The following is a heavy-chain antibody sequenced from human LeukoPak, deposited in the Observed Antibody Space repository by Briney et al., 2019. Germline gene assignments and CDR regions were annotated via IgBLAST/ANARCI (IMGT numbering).Heavy chain of an antibody. CDR3: VRDNGPEQLALDL. CDR2: IWFDGSDK. Sequence: PGGSLRLSCAASGFTFSNLGMHWVRQAPGKGLEWVALIWFDGSDKKYADSVKGRFTISRDNSKNTLFLQMNSLRAEDTAVYYCVRDNGPEQLALDLWGQGTLVTVSS. V-gene: IGHV3-33*01. D-gene: IGHD6-6*01. J-gene: IGHJ5*02. CDR1: GFTFSNLG.